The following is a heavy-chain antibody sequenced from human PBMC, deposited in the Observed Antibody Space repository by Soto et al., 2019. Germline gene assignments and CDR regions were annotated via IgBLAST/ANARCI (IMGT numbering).Heavy chain of an antibody. V-gene: IGHV1-2*04. Sequence: ASVKVSCKASGYTFTGYYMHWVRQAPGQGLEWMGWINPNSGGTNYAQKFQGWVTMTRDTSISTAYMELSRLRSDDTAVYYCARGKYQLPGHYYYGRDVWGQGTTVTVSS. J-gene: IGHJ6*02. CDR3: ARGKYQLPGHYYYGRDV. D-gene: IGHD2-2*01. CDR2: INPNSGGT. CDR1: GYTFTGYY.